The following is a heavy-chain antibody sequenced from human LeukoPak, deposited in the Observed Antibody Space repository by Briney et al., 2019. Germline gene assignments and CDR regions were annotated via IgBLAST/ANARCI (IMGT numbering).Heavy chain of an antibody. D-gene: IGHD3/OR15-3a*01. CDR3: ARDAYHSGDLDQ. V-gene: IGHV3-30*02. Sequence: GSLRLSCAASGFTFSNHIMHWVRPAPGKGLEWVSFIRFDGTNRHYVDSVKGRFTISRDNPNNMLYLQMNSLKFDDTAVYYCARDAYHSGDLDQWGEGTLVIVSS. CDR1: GFTFSNHI. CDR2: IRFDGTNR. J-gene: IGHJ4*02.